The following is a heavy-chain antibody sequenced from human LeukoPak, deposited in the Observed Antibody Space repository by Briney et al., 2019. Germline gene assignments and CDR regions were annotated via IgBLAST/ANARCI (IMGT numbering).Heavy chain of an antibody. D-gene: IGHD3-22*01. Sequence: PSETLSLTCTVSGGSISSYYWSWIRQPPGKGLEWIGYIYYSGSTNYNPSLKSRVTISVDTSKNQFSLKLNYVTAADTAVYYCARDEDNSGRYYYYMDVWGKGTTVTVSS. CDR2: IYYSGST. V-gene: IGHV4-59*01. J-gene: IGHJ6*03. CDR3: ARDEDNSGRYYYYMDV. CDR1: GGSISSYY.